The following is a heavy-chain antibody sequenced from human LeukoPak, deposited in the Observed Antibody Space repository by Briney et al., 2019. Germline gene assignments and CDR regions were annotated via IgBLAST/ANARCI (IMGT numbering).Heavy chain of an antibody. D-gene: IGHD3-9*01. Sequence: PGGSLRLSCAASGFTFDDYAMHWVRQAPGKGLEWVSGISWNSGSIGYADSVKGRFTISRDNAKNSLYLQMNSLRAEDTALYYCAKAPVHLTGYYEDWGQGTLVTVST. CDR1: GFTFDDYA. CDR2: ISWNSGSI. V-gene: IGHV3-9*01. CDR3: AKAPVHLTGYYED. J-gene: IGHJ4*02.